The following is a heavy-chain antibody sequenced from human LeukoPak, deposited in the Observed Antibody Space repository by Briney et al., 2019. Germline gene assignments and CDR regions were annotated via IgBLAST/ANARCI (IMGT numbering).Heavy chain of an antibody. D-gene: IGHD3-22*01. CDR3: AKWAYYYDSSGYGLDY. CDR1: GFTFSSYA. Sequence: PGGSLRLSCAASGFTFSSYAMSWVRQAPGKGLEWVSATSGSGGSTYYADSVKGRFTISRDNSKNTLYLQMNSLRAEDTAVYYCAKWAYYYDSSGYGLDYWGQGTLVTVSS. CDR2: TSGSGGST. J-gene: IGHJ4*02. V-gene: IGHV3-23*01.